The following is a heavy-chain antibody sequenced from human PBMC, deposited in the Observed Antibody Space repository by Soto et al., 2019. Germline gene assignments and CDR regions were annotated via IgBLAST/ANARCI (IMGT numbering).Heavy chain of an antibody. V-gene: IGHV3-7*03. CDR2: INQDESEK. D-gene: IGHD6-19*01. CDR1: GFTFSNFW. CDR3: ARVWGLLVTGTADY. J-gene: IGHJ4*02. Sequence: DVQLLESGGGLVQPGGSLTLSCAASGFTFSNFWMTWVRQAPGKGLEWVANINQDESEKYYVDSVKGRFSISRDNAKNSLYLQMNSLRAEDTATYYCARVWGLLVTGTADYWGRGTLVTVSS.